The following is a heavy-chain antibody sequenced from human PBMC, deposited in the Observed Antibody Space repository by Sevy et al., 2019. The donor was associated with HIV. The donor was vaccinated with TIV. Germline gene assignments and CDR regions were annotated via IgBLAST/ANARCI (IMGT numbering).Heavy chain of an antibody. Sequence: SETLSLTCTVSGDSISSYYWSWIRQPPGKGLEWIGYIYYSGSTNYNPSLKSRVTISKDTSKNQVSLKLTSVTAADTAVYYCARVRPDYYYGMDVWGQGTTVTVSS. CDR1: GDSISSYY. V-gene: IGHV4-59*01. CDR3: ARVRPDYYYGMDV. J-gene: IGHJ6*02. CDR2: IYYSGST.